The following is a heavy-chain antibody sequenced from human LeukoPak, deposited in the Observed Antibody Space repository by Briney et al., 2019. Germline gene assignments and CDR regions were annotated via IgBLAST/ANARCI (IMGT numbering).Heavy chain of an antibody. V-gene: IGHV3-23*01. J-gene: IGHJ4*02. Sequence: PGGSLRLSCAASGFTFSSYAMSWVRQAPGKGLEWVSAISGSGGSTYYADSVKGRFTISRDNSKNTLYLQMNSLRAEDTAVYYCAKENEYIVVVIAIPSFDYWGQGTLVTVSS. CDR1: GFTFSSYA. D-gene: IGHD2-21*01. CDR2: ISGSGGST. CDR3: AKENEYIVVVIAIPSFDY.